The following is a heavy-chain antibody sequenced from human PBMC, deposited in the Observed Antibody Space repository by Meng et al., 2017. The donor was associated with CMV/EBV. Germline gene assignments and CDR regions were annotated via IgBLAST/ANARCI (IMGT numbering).Heavy chain of an antibody. CDR2: ISSSGSTI. D-gene: IGHD3-22*01. CDR1: GFTFSDYY. Sequence: GESLKISCAASGFTFSDYYMSWIRQAPGKGLEWVSYISSSGSTIYYADSVKGRFTISRDNAKNSLYLQMNSLRAEDTAVYYCARVNYYDSSGYYPDYWGQGTLVTVSS. J-gene: IGHJ4*02. CDR3: ARVNYYDSSGYYPDY. V-gene: IGHV3-11*01.